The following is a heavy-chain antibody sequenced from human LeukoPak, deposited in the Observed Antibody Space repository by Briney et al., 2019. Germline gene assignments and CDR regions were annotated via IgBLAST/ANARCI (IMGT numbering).Heavy chain of an antibody. Sequence: ASVKVSCKASGYTFTGYYIHWVRQAPGQGLEWMGRINPNNGATNYAQKPQGRVTITGDTSISTAYMELSSLRSDDTAVYYCTRESGSYHGNDYWGQGTLVTVSS. CDR2: INPNNGAT. J-gene: IGHJ4*02. CDR1: GYTFTGYY. D-gene: IGHD1-26*01. CDR3: TRESGSYHGNDY. V-gene: IGHV1-2*06.